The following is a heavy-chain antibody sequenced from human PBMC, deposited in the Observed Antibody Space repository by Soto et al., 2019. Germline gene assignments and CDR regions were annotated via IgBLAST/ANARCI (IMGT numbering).Heavy chain of an antibody. CDR1: GGSISGYY. CDR2: IYYRGST. CDR3: ARQQLLPFYYDLDV. J-gene: IGHJ6*03. D-gene: IGHD1-26*01. Sequence: PSETLSLTCNVSGGSISGYYWSWIRQSPGKGLEYIGYIYYRGSTNYNSSLKSRVTMSVDTSRNQFSLKMNSVTAADTAVYYCARQQLLPFYYDLDVWGTGTTVTVSS. V-gene: IGHV4-59*01.